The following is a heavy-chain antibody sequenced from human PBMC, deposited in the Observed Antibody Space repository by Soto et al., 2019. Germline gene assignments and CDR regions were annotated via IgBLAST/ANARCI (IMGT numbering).Heavy chain of an antibody. J-gene: IGHJ5*01. V-gene: IGHV4-30-4*01. CDR2: IYKSATT. Sequence: TSETQCLTCTVSGDNILAVDDFWACIRQPPGQALEYIGYIYKSATTYYNPSFESRVAISLDTSKSQFSLNVTSVTAADTAVYFCARGRYCLTGRCFPNWFDSWGQGTLVT. CDR1: GDNILAVDDF. D-gene: IGHD2-15*01. CDR3: ARGRYCLTGRCFPNWFDS.